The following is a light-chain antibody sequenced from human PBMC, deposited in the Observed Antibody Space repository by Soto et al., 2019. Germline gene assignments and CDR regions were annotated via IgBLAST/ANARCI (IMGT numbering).Light chain of an antibody. CDR1: SNYVGSYNL. J-gene: IGLJ2*01. CDR2: EGS. V-gene: IGLV2-23*03. CDR3: CSYAGSSTFV. Sequence: QSALTQPASVSGSPGQSITISCTGTSNYVGSYNLVSWYQQHPGKAPKLMIYEGSKRPSGVSNRFSGSKSDNTASLTISGLQAEDEADYYCCSYAGSSTFVFGGGTKLTVL.